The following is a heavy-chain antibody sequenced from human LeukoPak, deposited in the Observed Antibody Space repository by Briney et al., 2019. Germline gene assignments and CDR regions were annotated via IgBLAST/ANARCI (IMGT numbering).Heavy chain of an antibody. D-gene: IGHD6-19*01. Sequence: SVKVSCKASGYTFTGYYMHWVRQAPGQGLEWMGWINPNSGGTNYAQKFQGRVTMTRDTSISTAYMELSRLRSDDTAVYYCARPIWGDASSGWGYWGQGTLVTVSS. CDR2: INPNSGGT. CDR1: GYTFTGYY. CDR3: ARPIWGDASSGWGY. V-gene: IGHV1-2*02. J-gene: IGHJ4*02.